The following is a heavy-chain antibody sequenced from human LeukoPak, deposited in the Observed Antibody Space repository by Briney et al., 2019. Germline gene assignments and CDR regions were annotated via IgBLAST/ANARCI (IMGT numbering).Heavy chain of an antibody. V-gene: IGHV3-53*01. Sequence: GGSLRLSCAASGFTVSSNYMSWVRQAPGKGLEWVSVIYSGGSTYYADSVKGRFTISRDNSKNTLYLQMNRLRAEDTAVYYCARAVSGMLYNHRAYYFDYWGQGTLVTVSS. J-gene: IGHJ4*02. D-gene: IGHD2-8*01. CDR2: IYSGGST. CDR3: ARAVSGMLYNHRAYYFDY. CDR1: GFTVSSNY.